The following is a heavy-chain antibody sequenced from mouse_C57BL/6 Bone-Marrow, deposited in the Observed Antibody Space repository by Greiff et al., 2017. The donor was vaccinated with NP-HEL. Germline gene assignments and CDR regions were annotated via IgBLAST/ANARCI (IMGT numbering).Heavy chain of an antibody. CDR1: GFSFNTYA. Sequence: EVMLVESGGGLVQPKGSLKLSCAASGFSFNTYAMNWVRQAPGKGLEWVARIRSKSNNYATYYADSVKDRFTISSDDSESMLYLQMNNLKTEDTAMYYCVRRTYYDYLYYAMDYWGQGTSVTVSS. D-gene: IGHD2-4*01. V-gene: IGHV10-1*01. J-gene: IGHJ4*01. CDR2: IRSKSNNYAT. CDR3: VRRTYYDYLYYAMDY.